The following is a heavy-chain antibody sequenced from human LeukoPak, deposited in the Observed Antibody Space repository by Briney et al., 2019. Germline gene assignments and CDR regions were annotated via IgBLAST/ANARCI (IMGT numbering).Heavy chain of an antibody. J-gene: IGHJ4*02. CDR3: AKDKISNIVVVPAAILIGY. CDR1: GFTFSGYA. D-gene: IGHD2-2*01. V-gene: IGHV3-23*01. CDR2: ISGSGGST. Sequence: GGSLRLSCAASGFTFSGYAMSWVRQAPGKGLEWVSAISGSGGSTYYADSVKGRFTISRDNSKNTLYLQMNSLRAEDTAVYYCAKDKISNIVVVPAAILIGYWGQGTLVTVSS.